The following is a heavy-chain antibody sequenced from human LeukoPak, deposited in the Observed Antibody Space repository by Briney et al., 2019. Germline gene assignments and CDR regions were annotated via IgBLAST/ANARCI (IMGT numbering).Heavy chain of an antibody. D-gene: IGHD1-14*01. V-gene: IGHV4-59*01. CDR2: IYYSGST. CDR1: GGSISSYY. Sequence: SETLSLTCTVSGGSISSYYWSWIRQPPGKGLEWIGYIYYSGSTNYNPSLKSRVTISVDTSRNQFSLKLSSVTAADTAVYYCARETGVAYYYYMDVWGKGTTVTVSS. CDR3: ARETGVAYYYYMDV. J-gene: IGHJ6*03.